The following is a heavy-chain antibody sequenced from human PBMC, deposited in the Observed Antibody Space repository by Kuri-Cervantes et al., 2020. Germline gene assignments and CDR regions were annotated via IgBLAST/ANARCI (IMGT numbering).Heavy chain of an antibody. V-gene: IGHV3-33*01. CDR2: IWYDGSNK. Sequence: GESLKISCAASGFTFSSYGMHWVRQAPGKGLEWVAVIWYDGSNKYYADSVKGRFTITRDNSKNTLYLQMNSLRAEYTAVYCCARGGLGVYDSSGYYSPQDWYFDLWGRGTLVTVSS. CDR1: GFTFSSYG. D-gene: IGHD3-22*01. J-gene: IGHJ2*01. CDR3: ARGGLGVYDSSGYYSPQDWYFDL.